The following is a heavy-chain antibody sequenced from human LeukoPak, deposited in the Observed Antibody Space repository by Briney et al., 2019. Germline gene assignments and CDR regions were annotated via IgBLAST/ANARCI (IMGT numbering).Heavy chain of an antibody. J-gene: IGHJ4*02. CDR2: INWNGGST. CDR3: ARGGSTGWYSFDY. Sequence: AGGSLRLSCVASGFRFDDYGMSWVRQAPGKGLEWVSGINWNGGSTCYADSVKGRFTISRDNAKNSLYLRMNSLRAEDTALYYCARGGSTGWYSFDYWGQGTLVTVSS. V-gene: IGHV3-20*04. D-gene: IGHD6-19*01. CDR1: GFRFDDYG.